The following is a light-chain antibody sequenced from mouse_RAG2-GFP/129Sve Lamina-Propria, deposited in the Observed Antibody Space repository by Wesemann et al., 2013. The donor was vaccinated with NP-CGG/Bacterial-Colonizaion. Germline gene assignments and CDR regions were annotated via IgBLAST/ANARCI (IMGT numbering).Light chain of an antibody. V-gene: IGKV4-57*01. CDR3: QQWSSNPYT. CDR2: STS. Sequence: QIVLTQSPAIMSASPGEKVTMTCSASSSVSYMYWFQQKPGTSPKLWIYSTSNLASGVPARFSGSGSGTSYSLTISRMEAEDAATYYCQQWSSNPYTFGGGTKLEIK. J-gene: IGKJ2*01. CDR1: SSVSY.